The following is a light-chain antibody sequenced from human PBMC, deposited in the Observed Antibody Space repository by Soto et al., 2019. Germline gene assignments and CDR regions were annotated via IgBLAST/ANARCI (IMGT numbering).Light chain of an antibody. CDR3: QHFCDSPRT. J-gene: IGKJ1*01. CDR2: TAS. Sequence: EIELTQSPGTLSLSPGERATLSCRASQSVSGSSLDWYHQKPGQAPRLLTYTASRRATGIPDRFSGSGSGTNFTLTISRLEPEDFSVYYCQHFCDSPRTFGQGTKVEIK. CDR1: QSVSGSS. V-gene: IGKV3-20*01.